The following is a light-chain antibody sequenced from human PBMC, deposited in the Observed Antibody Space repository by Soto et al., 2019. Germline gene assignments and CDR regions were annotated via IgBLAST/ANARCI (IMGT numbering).Light chain of an antibody. J-gene: IGLJ1*01. V-gene: IGLV2-14*01. CDR1: SSDVGVYNY. CDR2: EVS. CDR3: SSYTISSTSYV. Sequence: QSALTQPASVSGSPGQSITISCTGTSSDVGVYNYVSWYQQHPGKAPKLMIYEVSNRPSGVSNRFSGSKSGNTASLTISGLQAEDEADYYCSSYTISSTSYVFGTGTKLTVL.